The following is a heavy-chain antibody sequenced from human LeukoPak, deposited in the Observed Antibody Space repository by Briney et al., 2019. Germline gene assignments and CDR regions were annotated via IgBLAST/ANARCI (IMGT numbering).Heavy chain of an antibody. Sequence: SVKVSCTASGGTFSSYAISWVRQAPGQGLEWMGGIIPIFGTANYAQKFQGRVTITADESTSTAYMELSSLRSEDTAVYYCARGSEYYDFWSGPIRQHYYYYYGMDVWGQGTTVTVSS. J-gene: IGHJ6*02. V-gene: IGHV1-69*01. D-gene: IGHD3-3*01. CDR3: ARGSEYYDFWSGPIRQHYYYYYGMDV. CDR1: GGTFSSYA. CDR2: IIPIFGTA.